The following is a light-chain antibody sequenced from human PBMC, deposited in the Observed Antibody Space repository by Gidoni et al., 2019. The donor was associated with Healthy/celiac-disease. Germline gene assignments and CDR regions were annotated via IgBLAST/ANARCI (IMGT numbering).Light chain of an antibody. V-gene: IGKV3-11*01. CDR3: QQRSNWPLT. J-gene: IGKJ3*01. CDR1: QIVSSY. Sequence: IVLPQSPSTLPLSPGERATLTCSASQIVSSYLAWYQQKPGQAPRLLIYDASNRATGIPARFSGSGSGTDFTLTISSLEPEDFAVYYCQQRSNWPLTFGAGTKVDIK. CDR2: DAS.